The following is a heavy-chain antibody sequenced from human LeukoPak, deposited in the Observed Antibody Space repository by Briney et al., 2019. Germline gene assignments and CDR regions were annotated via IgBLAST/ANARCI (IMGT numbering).Heavy chain of an antibody. CDR2: ISYDGSNK. CDR1: GFTFSSYG. J-gene: IGHJ3*02. D-gene: IGHD3-22*01. Sequence: QPGGSLRLSCAASGFTFSSYGMHWVRQAQGKGLEWVAVISYDGSNKYYADSVKGRFTISRDNSKNMLYLQMHSLRAEDTAVYYCAKENDSSEIRRDFCGFDIWGQGTMVTVSS. CDR3: AKENDSSEIRRDFCGFDI. V-gene: IGHV3-30*18.